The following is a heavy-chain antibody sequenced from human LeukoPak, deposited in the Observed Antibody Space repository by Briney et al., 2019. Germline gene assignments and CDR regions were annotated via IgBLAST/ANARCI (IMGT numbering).Heavy chain of an antibody. CDR2: IDYSGST. J-gene: IGHJ4*02. Sequence: SETLSLTCTVSGGSISSDYWSWIRQPPGKGLEWIGYIDYSGSTNYNSSLKSRVTISVDTSRTQFSLKPKSVTAADAAVYYCARARRYYDNSGYFDYWGQGTLVTVSS. V-gene: IGHV4-59*01. CDR1: GGSISSDY. CDR3: ARARRYYDNSGYFDY. D-gene: IGHD3-22*01.